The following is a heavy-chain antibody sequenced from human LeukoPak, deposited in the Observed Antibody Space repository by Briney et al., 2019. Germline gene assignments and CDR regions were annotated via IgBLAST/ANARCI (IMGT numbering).Heavy chain of an antibody. CDR3: ARDPTVITSSRITVFGVAKGPHNWFDP. D-gene: IGHD3-3*01. Sequence: ASVKVSCKASGYSFTSYYMHWVRQAPGQGLEWMGMINPSGGSTTYAQTFQGRVTMTSDTSTRTVYMELSSLRSEDTAMYYCARDPTVITSSRITVFGVAKGPHNWFDPWGQGTLVTVSS. CDR2: INPSGGST. CDR1: GYSFTSYY. J-gene: IGHJ5*02. V-gene: IGHV1-46*01.